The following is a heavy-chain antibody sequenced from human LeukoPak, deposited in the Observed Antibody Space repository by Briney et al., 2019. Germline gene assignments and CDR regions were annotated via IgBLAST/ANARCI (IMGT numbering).Heavy chain of an antibody. J-gene: IGHJ4*02. CDR3: ARGSFWSGRFEY. D-gene: IGHD3-3*01. Sequence: SETLSLTCTVSGGSIITYYWSWIRQPPGKGLEWIGYIYYSGGSTSYSPSLKSRVTISVDTSKNHFSLKLSSVTAADTAVYYCARGSFWSGRFEYWGQGTLVTVSS. CDR1: GGSIITYY. V-gene: IGHV4-59*01. CDR2: IYYSGGST.